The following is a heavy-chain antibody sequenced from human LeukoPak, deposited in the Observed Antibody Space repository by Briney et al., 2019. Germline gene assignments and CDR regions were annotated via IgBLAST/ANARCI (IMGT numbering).Heavy chain of an antibody. V-gene: IGHV3-53*05. CDR3: ATKAGSGGGYFDF. D-gene: IGHD3-10*01. CDR1: GLTVSTDY. Sequence: GGSLRLSCAASGLTVSTDYMRWVRQAPGKGLEWVSVIFPSHSTYYADSVKGRFTNSKDNSKNAVYLQLNSLRPEDTAVYYCATKAGSGGGYFDFWGQGTVVSVSS. CDR2: IFPSHST. J-gene: IGHJ4*02.